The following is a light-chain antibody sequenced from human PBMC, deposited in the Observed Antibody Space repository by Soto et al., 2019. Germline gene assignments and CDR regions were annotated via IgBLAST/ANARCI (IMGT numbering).Light chain of an antibody. CDR1: QSVSSSY. Sequence: EIVLTQSPGTLSLSPGERATLSCRASQSVSSSYLAWYQQKPGQAHRLLIYGAYSRATGIADRCSGSGSGTDFTLTISRLEPEDFAVYYCLQYGSSAWTFGQGTKVEIK. V-gene: IGKV3-20*01. CDR2: GAY. J-gene: IGKJ1*01. CDR3: LQYGSSAWT.